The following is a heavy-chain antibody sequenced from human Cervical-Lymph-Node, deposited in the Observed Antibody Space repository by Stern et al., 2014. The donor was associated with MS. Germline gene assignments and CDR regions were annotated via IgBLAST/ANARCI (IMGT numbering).Heavy chain of an antibody. Sequence: VHLVESGGAVVQPGRSLRLSCAASGFVFDSYGLHWVRQAPGKGLEWVAVIWYDGKNKYYADSVKGRFIISRDNSKNTVYLQMNSLRAEDTALYYCARSEWDLDYWGQGTLVTVSS. CDR3: ARSEWDLDY. CDR1: GFVFDSYG. CDR2: IWYDGKNK. J-gene: IGHJ4*02. D-gene: IGHD1-26*01. V-gene: IGHV3-33*01.